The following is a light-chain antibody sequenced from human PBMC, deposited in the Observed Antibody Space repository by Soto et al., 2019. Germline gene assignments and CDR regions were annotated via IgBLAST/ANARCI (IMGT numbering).Light chain of an antibody. CDR3: SSYTSRNTYC. CDR2: DVS. V-gene: IGLV2-14*01. Sequence: QSALTQPASVSGSPGQSITISCTGTNSDVGGYNYVSWYQQHPGKAPKLMIYDVSNRPSGVSDRFSGSKSGNTASLTISGLQAEDEADYHCSSYTSRNTYCFGTGTKLTVL. CDR1: NSDVGGYNY. J-gene: IGLJ1*01.